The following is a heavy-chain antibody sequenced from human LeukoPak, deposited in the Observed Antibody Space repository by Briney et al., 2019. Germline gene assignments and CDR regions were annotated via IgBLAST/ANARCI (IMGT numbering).Heavy chain of an antibody. V-gene: IGHV1-46*01. D-gene: IGHD3-22*01. CDR1: GYTFTSNY. CDR3: AINQRRISGRYSEAYFDY. J-gene: IGHJ4*02. Sequence: ASVKVSCKASGYTFTSNYIHWVRQAPGQGLEWMGMIYPRDGSTSYAQKFQGRVTVTRDTSTSTVHMELSGLRSEDTAVYYCAINQRRISGRYSEAYFDYWGQGTQVTVSS. CDR2: IYPRDGST.